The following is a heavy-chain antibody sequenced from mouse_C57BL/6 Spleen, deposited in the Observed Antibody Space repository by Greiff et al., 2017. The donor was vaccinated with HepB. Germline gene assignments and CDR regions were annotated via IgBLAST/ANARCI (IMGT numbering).Heavy chain of an antibody. CDR3: ARGKGAYYRTTGDY. D-gene: IGHD2-12*01. CDR2: IYPSDSET. Sequence: VQLQQPGAELVRPGSSVKLSCKASGYTFTSYWMDWVKQRPGQGLEWIGNIYPSDSETHYNQKFKDKATLTVDKSSSTAYMQLSSLTSEDSAVYYCARGKGAYYRTTGDYWGQGTTLTVSS. CDR1: GYTFTSYW. V-gene: IGHV1-61*01. J-gene: IGHJ2*01.